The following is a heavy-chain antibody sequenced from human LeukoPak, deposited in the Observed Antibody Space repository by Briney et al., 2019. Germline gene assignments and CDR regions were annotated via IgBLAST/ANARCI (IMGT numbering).Heavy chain of an antibody. D-gene: IGHD2-15*01. CDR2: ISGSGGST. CDR3: AKVSLGYCSGGSCYYFDY. J-gene: IGHJ4*02. V-gene: IGHV3-23*01. CDR1: GFTFSSYA. Sequence: GGSLRLSCAASGFTFSSYAMSWVRQAPGKGLEWVSAISGSGGSTYYADSVKGRSTISRDNSKNTLYLQMNSLRAEDTAVYYCAKVSLGYCSGGSCYYFDYWGQGTLVTVSS.